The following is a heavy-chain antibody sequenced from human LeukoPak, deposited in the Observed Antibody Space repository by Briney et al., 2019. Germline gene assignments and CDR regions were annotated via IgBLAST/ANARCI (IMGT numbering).Heavy chain of an antibody. CDR2: ISAYNGNT. CDR3: ARVEQWLERGTEDF. J-gene: IGHJ4*02. CDR1: GYTFTSYG. V-gene: IGHV1-18*01. D-gene: IGHD6-19*01. Sequence: ASVKVSCKASGYTFTSYGISWVRQAPGQGLEWMWWISAYNGNTNYAQKLQSRGTMTTDTSTSTVYMELRSLRADDTVVYYCARVEQWLERGTEDFWGQGTLVTVSS.